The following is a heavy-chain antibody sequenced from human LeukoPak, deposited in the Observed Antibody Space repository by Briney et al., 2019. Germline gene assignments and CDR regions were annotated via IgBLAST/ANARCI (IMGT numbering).Heavy chain of an antibody. CDR3: ARLVVVPAARLYYFDY. Sequence: SETLSLTCAVYGGSFSGYYWSWIRQPPGKGLEWIGEINHSGSTNYNPSLKSRVTISVDTSKNQFSLKLSSVTAADTAVYYCARLVVVPAARLYYFDYWGQGTLVTVSS. D-gene: IGHD2-2*01. J-gene: IGHJ4*02. CDR2: INHSGST. V-gene: IGHV4-34*01. CDR1: GGSFSGYY.